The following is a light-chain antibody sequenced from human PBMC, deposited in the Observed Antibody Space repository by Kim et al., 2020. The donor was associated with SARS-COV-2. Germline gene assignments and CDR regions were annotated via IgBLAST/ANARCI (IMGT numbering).Light chain of an antibody. CDR1: QGISSW. CDR3: QQYNSYPRT. J-gene: IGKJ1*01. Sequence: DIQMTQSPSILSASVGDRLTITCRASQGISSWLAWYQQKPGKAPKPLIYNASNLESGVPSRFSGSGSGTEFTLTISSLQPDDFATYYCQQYNSYPRTFGQGTKVDIK. CDR2: NAS. V-gene: IGKV1-5*03.